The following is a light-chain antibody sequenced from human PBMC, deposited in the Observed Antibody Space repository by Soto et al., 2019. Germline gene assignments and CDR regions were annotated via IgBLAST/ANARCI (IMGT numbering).Light chain of an antibody. V-gene: IGLV2-23*01. CDR2: EGS. CDR3: FSYAGNSLNYV. J-gene: IGLJ1*01. Sequence: QSALTQPASVSGSPGQSITISCTGPSSDVVSYNLVSWYQQHPGKAPKLMIYEGSKRPSGISNRFSGSKSGNTASLTISGLQAEDEADYYCFSYAGNSLNYVFGTGTKVT. CDR1: SSDVVSYNL.